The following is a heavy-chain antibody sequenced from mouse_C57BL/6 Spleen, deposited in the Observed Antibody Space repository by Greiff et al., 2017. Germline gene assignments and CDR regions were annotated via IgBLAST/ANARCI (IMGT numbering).Heavy chain of an antibody. J-gene: IGHJ2*01. Sequence: EVKLQESGPELVKPGASVKISCKASGYSFTDYNMNWVKQSNGKSLEWIGVINPNYGTTSYNQKFKGKATLTVDQSSSTAYMQLNSLTSEDSAVYYCASFITTVVPFYFDYWGQGTTLTVSS. CDR3: ASFITTVVPFYFDY. V-gene: IGHV1-39*01. D-gene: IGHD1-1*01. CDR1: GYSFTDYN. CDR2: INPNYGTT.